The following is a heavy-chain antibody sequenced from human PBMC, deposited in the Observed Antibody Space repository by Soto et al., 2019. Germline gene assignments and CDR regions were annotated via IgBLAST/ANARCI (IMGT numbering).Heavy chain of an antibody. V-gene: IGHV1-46*01. Sequence: ASVKVSCKASGYTFTSYYMHWVRQAPGQGLEWMGIINPSGGSTSYAQKFQGRVTMTRDTSTSTVYMELSSLRSEDTAVYYCGRDQGATTGFDYWGQGTLVTVSS. CDR1: GYTFTSYY. CDR3: GRDQGATTGFDY. CDR2: INPSGGST. J-gene: IGHJ4*02. D-gene: IGHD1-26*01.